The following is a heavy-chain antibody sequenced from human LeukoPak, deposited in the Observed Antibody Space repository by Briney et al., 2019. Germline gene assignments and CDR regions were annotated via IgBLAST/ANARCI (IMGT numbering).Heavy chain of an antibody. D-gene: IGHD2-2*01. J-gene: IGHJ4*02. Sequence: GGSLRLSCAASGNYWMHWVGQAPGKGLVWVSHINSDGSWTSYADSVKGRFTISKDNAKNTVYLQMNNLRAEDTAVYYCVSFYETYWGRGTLVTVSS. CDR1: GNYW. CDR3: VSFYETY. CDR2: INSDGSWT. V-gene: IGHV3-74*01.